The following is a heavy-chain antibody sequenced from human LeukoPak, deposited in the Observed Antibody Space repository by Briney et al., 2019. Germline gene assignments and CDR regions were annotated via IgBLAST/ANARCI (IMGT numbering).Heavy chain of an antibody. CDR2: INPNSGGT. J-gene: IGHJ6*03. CDR1: GYTFTSYA. Sequence: ASVKVSCKASGYTFTSYAMNWVRQAPGQGLEWMGWINPNSGGTNYAQKFQGRVTMTRDTSISTAYMELSRLRSDDTAVYYCARDRYGGQQLAYYYYYYMDVWGKGTTVTVSS. CDR3: ARDRYGGQQLAYYYYYYMDV. D-gene: IGHD6-13*01. V-gene: IGHV1-2*02.